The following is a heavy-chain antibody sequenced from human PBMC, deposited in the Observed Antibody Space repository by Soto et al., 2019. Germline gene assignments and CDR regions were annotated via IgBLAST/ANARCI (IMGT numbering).Heavy chain of an antibody. V-gene: IGHV4-39*01. CDR1: GVSINNSSYY. J-gene: IGHJ5*02. D-gene: IGHD3-22*01. Sequence: SETLSLTCTVSGVSINNSSYYWGWIRQPPGKGLEWIGSIYYSGSTYYNPSLKSRVSIFVDTSKNQLSLKLSSVTAADTSVYYCARAQTYYYDSSGYYAWFDPWGQGTLVTVSS. CDR3: ARAQTYYYDSSGYYAWFDP. CDR2: IYYSGST.